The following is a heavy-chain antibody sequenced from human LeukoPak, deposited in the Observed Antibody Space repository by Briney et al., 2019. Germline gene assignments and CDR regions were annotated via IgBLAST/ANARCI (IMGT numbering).Heavy chain of an antibody. D-gene: IGHD4-11*01. J-gene: IGHJ4*02. V-gene: IGHV1-46*01. CDR1: GYTSTNYY. Sequence: ASVKVSCKASGYTSTNYYIHWVRQAPGQGLEWMGIIKPSGGSTNFAQKFQGRVTMTTDTSTITVYMELSSLRSEDTAVYYCARWTTTYLDYWGQGTLVTVSS. CDR3: ARWTTTYLDY. CDR2: IKPSGGST.